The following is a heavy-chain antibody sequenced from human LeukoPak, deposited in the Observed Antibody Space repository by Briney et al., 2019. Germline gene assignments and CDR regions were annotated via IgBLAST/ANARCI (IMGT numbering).Heavy chain of an antibody. Sequence: ASVKVSCKASGYTFTKNFLHWVRQAPGQGLEWMGWINPNSGATKYAQKFQGRVTMTRATSISTAYMELSSLRSDDTALYYCARGCSSATCYNAFDLWGQGTMVTVSS. D-gene: IGHD2-2*02. CDR1: GYTFTKNF. V-gene: IGHV1-2*02. J-gene: IGHJ3*01. CDR2: INPNSGAT. CDR3: ARGCSSATCYNAFDL.